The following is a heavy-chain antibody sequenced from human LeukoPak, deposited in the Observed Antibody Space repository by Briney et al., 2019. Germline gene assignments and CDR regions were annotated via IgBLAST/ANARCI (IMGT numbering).Heavy chain of an antibody. CDR3: ARHAQAYYDFWSGYPVYYYYIDV. J-gene: IGHJ6*03. CDR1: GGSISSGSYY. V-gene: IGHV4-61*02. CDR2: IYTSGST. D-gene: IGHD3-3*01. Sequence: PSETLSLTCTVSGGSISSGSYYWSWIRQPAGKGLEWIGRIYTSGSTNYNPSLKSRVTISVDTSKNQFSLKLSSVTAADTAVYYCARHAQAYYDFWSGYPVYYYYIDVWGKGTTVTVSS.